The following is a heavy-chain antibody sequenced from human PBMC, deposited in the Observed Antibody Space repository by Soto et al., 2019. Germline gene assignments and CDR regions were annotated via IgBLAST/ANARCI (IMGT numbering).Heavy chain of an antibody. CDR1: GYTFTSYY. Sequence: ASVKVSCKASGYTFTSYYMHWVRQAPGQGLEWMGIINPSGGSTSYAQKFQGRVTMTRDTSTSTVYMELSSLRSEDTAVYYCARDQGYCSGGSCYSDAFDIWGQGTMVTV. CDR3: ARDQGYCSGGSCYSDAFDI. D-gene: IGHD2-15*01. V-gene: IGHV1-46*03. J-gene: IGHJ3*02. CDR2: INPSGGST.